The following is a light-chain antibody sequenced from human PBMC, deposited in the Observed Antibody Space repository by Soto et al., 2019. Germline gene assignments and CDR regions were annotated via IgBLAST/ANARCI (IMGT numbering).Light chain of an antibody. CDR3: QQYNNYSWT. Sequence: DIQMTQSPSTLSASVGDRVTITCRAGQSIGSWLAWYQQKPGKAPKLLIYKVSRLESGVPSRFSGSGSGTEFTLTISSLQPDDFATYYCQQYNNYSWTFGQGTKVEI. V-gene: IGKV1-5*03. CDR1: QSIGSW. CDR2: KVS. J-gene: IGKJ1*01.